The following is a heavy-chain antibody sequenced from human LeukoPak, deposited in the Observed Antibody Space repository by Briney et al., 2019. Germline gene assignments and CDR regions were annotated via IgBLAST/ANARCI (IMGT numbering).Heavy chain of an antibody. J-gene: IGHJ6*02. CDR3: AKVVTDYGDYYYYYGMDV. CDR1: GFTFSSYW. CDR2: ISGSGGST. D-gene: IGHD4-17*01. V-gene: IGHV3-23*01. Sequence: PGGSLRLSCAASGFTFSSYWMSWVRQAPGEGLEWVSAISGSGGSTYYADSVKGRFTISRDNSKNTLYLQMNSLRAEDTAVYYCAKVVTDYGDYYYYYGMDVWGQGTTVTVSS.